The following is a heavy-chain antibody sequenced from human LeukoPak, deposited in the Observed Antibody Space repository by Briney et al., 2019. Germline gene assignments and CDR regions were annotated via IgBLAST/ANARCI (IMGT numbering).Heavy chain of an antibody. J-gene: IGHJ4*02. CDR1: GGSFSGYY. D-gene: IGHD4/OR15-4a*01. CDR2: INHSGST. CDR3: ARSGSTMANFDF. Sequence: SETLSLTCAVYGGSFSGYYWSWIRQPPGKGLEWIGEINHSGSTNYNPSLKSRVTISVDTSKNQFSLKLSSVTAADTAIYYCARSGSTMANFDFWGQGTLVTVSS. V-gene: IGHV4-34*01.